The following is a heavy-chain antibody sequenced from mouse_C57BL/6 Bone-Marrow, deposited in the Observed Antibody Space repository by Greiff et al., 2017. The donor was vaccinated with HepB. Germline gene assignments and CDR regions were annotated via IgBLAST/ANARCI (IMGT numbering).Heavy chain of an antibody. CDR1: GYTFTIYW. D-gene: IGHD1-1*01. Sequence: QVQLKQPGAELVKPGASVKLSCKASGYTFTIYWMHWVKQRPGQGLEWIGMIHPNSGSTNYNEKFKSKATLTVDKSSSTAYMQLSSLTSEDSAVYYCARDYYYGSSSYAMDYWGQGTSVTVSS. CDR3: ARDYYYGSSSYAMDY. J-gene: IGHJ4*01. CDR2: IHPNSGST. V-gene: IGHV1-64*01.